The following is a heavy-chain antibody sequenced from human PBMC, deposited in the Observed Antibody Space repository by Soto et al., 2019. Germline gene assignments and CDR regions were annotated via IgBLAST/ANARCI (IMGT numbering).Heavy chain of an antibody. Sequence: ASVKVSCKASGYSFPSHGIGWMRQAPGQGLEWMGWITTFNGNTNYAKKFQERVTMTADTSTSTVYMELRSLRYDDTGVYFCATLIPYYFDTSGYFLEDWGQGTAVTVSS. D-gene: IGHD3-22*01. CDR2: ITTFNGNT. V-gene: IGHV1-18*01. J-gene: IGHJ4*02. CDR1: GYSFPSHG. CDR3: ATLIPYYFDTSGYFLED.